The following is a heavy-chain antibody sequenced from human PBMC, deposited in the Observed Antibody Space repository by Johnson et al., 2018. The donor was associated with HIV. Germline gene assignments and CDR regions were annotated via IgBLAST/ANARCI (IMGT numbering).Heavy chain of an antibody. CDR2: IRYDGSHK. CDR1: GFTFSSYG. V-gene: IGHV3-30*02. D-gene: IGHD3-16*01. Sequence: QVQLVESGGGVVQPGRSLRLSCAASGFTFSSYGMHWVSQAPGKGLEWVAVIRYDGSHKNYADSVQGRFTISRDNSKNTLYLHMNILRAEDTAVYYCAKANPEVWGSDKTDDDAFDIWGQGTMVTVSS. J-gene: IGHJ3*02. CDR3: AKANPEVWGSDKTDDDAFDI.